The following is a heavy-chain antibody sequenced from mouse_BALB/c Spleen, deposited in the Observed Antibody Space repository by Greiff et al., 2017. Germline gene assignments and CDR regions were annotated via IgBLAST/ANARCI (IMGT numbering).Heavy chain of an antibody. J-gene: IGHJ4*01. V-gene: IGHV1S81*02. CDR1: GYTFTSYY. D-gene: IGHD3-3*01. CDR2: INPSNGGT. CDR3: TRCGTARADRMDY. Sequence: QVQLKQSGAELVKPGASVKLSCKASGYTFTSYYMYWVKQRPGQGLEWIGEINPSNGGTNFNEKFKSKATLTVDKSSSTAYMQLSSLTSEDSAVYYCTRCGTARADRMDYWGQGTSVTVSS.